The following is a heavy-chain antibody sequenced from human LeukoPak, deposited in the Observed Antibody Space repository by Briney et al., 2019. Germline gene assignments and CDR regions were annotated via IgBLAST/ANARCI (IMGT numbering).Heavy chain of an antibody. CDR2: MNQGGGET. Sequence: GGSLRLSCAASGFTFSSYWMSWVRQAPGKGPEWVANMNQGGGETYYVDSVKGRFAMSRDNAKNSLYLQMNSLRAEDTAVYYCARDKIVGATKFDFWGQGTLVTVSS. V-gene: IGHV3-7*03. J-gene: IGHJ4*02. CDR1: GFTFSSYW. CDR3: ARDKIVGATKFDF. D-gene: IGHD1-26*01.